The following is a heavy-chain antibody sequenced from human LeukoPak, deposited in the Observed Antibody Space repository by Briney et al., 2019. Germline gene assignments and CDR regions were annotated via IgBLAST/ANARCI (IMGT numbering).Heavy chain of an antibody. CDR3: AKEVIAAGGNFEY. J-gene: IGHJ4*02. V-gene: IGHV3-23*01. CDR1: GFTFSSYA. CDR2: ISGSGGST. Sequence: PGGSLRLSCAASGFTFSSYAMSWVRQAPGKGLEWVSGISGSGGSTYYANSVEGRFTISRDNSKNTLYLQMNSLRAEDTAVYYCAKEVIAAGGNFEYWGQGTLVTVSS. D-gene: IGHD6-13*01.